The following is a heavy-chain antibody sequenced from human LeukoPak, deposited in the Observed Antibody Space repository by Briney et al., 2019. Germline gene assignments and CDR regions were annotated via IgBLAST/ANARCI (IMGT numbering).Heavy chain of an antibody. D-gene: IGHD1-14*01. Sequence: GGSLRLSCAASGFTFPDYGMSWVRQAPGKGLEWVPGINWNGGSTGYADSVKGRFTISRDNAKNSLYLQMNSLRGEDTALYYCATGYISGDFDYWGQGTLVTVSS. CDR2: INWNGGST. J-gene: IGHJ4*02. CDR1: GFTFPDYG. CDR3: ATGYISGDFDY. V-gene: IGHV3-20*04.